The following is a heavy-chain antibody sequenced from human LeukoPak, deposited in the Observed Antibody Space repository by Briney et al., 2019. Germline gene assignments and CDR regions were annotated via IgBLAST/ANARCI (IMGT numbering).Heavy chain of an antibody. D-gene: IGHD6-19*01. CDR2: IKGDGTKM. CDR3: ARDGSCFDF. V-gene: IGHV3-7*01. CDR1: GFTFSEYW. J-gene: IGHJ4*02. Sequence: PGGSLRLSCGASGFTFSEYWMTWVRQAPGRGPEWVANIKGDGTKMYYMDSVKGRFTISRDNDKNSLYLQMNNLRVEDTAVYHCARDGSCFDFWGQGALVTVSS.